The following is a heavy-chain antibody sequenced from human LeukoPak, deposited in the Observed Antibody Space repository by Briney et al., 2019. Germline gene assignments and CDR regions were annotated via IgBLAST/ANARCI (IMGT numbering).Heavy chain of an antibody. Sequence: GGTLRLSCAASGFTFSDYYMSWIRQAPGKGLEWVSYISSSGSTIYYADSVKGRFTISRDNAKNSLYLQMNSLRAEDTAVYYCARDPTSRDGYNPFDFDYWGQGTLVTVSS. D-gene: IGHD5-12*01. CDR1: GFTFSDYY. CDR3: ARDPTSRDGYNPFDFDY. J-gene: IGHJ4*02. CDR2: ISSSGSTI. V-gene: IGHV3-11*01.